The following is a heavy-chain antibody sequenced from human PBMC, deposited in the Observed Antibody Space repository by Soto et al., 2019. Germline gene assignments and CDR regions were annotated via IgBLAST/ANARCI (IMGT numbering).Heavy chain of an antibody. CDR1: GFTFSSYG. CDR3: ARRPGYMGSPYYYYYGMDV. J-gene: IGHJ6*02. V-gene: IGHV3-33*01. Sequence: SGGSLRLSCAASGFTFSSYGMHWVRQAPGKGLEWVAVIWYDGSNKYYADSVKGRFTISRDNSKNTLYLQMNSLRAEDTAVYYCARRPGYMGSPYYYYYGMDVWGQGTTVTVSS. D-gene: IGHD5-12*01. CDR2: IWYDGSNK.